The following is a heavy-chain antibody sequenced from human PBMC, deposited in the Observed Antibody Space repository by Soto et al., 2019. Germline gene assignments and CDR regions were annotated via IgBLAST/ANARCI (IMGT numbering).Heavy chain of an antibody. J-gene: IGHJ4*02. Sequence: GGSLRLSCAASGFTFSGYSVNWVRQAPGKGLEWVSYISSGSKTIYYAESVKGRFTVSRDNARNSQYLQMNSLRDEDTAVYYCAREDILGTRSFDYWGRGTLVTVSS. CDR3: AREDILGTRSFDY. D-gene: IGHD3-9*01. V-gene: IGHV3-48*02. CDR1: GFTFSGYS. CDR2: ISSGSKTI.